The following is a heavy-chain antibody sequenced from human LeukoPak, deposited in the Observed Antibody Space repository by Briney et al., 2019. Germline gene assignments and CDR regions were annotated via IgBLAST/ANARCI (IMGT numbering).Heavy chain of an antibody. CDR2: IFHSGST. D-gene: IGHD1-26*01. Sequence: PSETLSLTCNVSGDSISGYYWNWIRQSPGKGLGWIGYIFHSGSTNYNPSLKSRVTISGDTSKNQFSLKLTSVTPADTAVYYCARLRGRSGSYSVDPWGQGILVTVSS. CDR1: GDSISGYY. V-gene: IGHV4-59*08. CDR3: ARLRGRSGSYSVDP. J-gene: IGHJ5*02.